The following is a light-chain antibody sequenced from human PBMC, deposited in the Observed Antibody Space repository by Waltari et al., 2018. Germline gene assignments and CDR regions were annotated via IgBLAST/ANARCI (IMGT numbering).Light chain of an antibody. Sequence: SSELTQDPAVSVALGQTVRITCPGDSLRSYYASRYQQKTGHAPVLVNYGKSNRPSGIPDRFAGSSSGSTGSLTLTRDQAEDEAVHYRNHRDTSGNHDVFGTGTKVTV. V-gene: IGLV3-19*01. J-gene: IGLJ1*01. CDR1: SLRSYY. CDR3: NHRDTSGNHDV. CDR2: GKS.